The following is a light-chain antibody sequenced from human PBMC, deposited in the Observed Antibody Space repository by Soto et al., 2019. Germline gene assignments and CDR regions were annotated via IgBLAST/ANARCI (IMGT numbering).Light chain of an antibody. CDR3: QQYNNWPSIT. V-gene: IGKV3-15*01. CDR2: GAS. CDR1: QSVSSN. J-gene: IGKJ5*01. Sequence: EIVMTQSPATLSVSPGERATLSCRASQSVSSNLAWYQQKPGQPPPLLIYGASTRATGIPARFIASRCGTKFTLTNSSRQSEHVVVYYCQQYNNWPSITFGQGTRLEIK.